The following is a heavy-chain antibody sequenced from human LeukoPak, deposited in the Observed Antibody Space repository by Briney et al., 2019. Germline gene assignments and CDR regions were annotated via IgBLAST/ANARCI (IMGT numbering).Heavy chain of an antibody. CDR1: GFTFDDYA. CDR2: ISWDGGST. V-gene: IGHV3-43D*03. J-gene: IGHJ4*02. D-gene: IGHD2-15*01. CDR3: ARDYCSGPKCYFIDY. Sequence: GGSLRLSCAASGFTFDDYAMHWVRQAPGKGLEWVSLISWDGGSTYYADSVKGRFTISRDNSKNSLYLQMNSLRAEATAVYYCARDYCSGPKCYFIDYWGQGTLVTVSS.